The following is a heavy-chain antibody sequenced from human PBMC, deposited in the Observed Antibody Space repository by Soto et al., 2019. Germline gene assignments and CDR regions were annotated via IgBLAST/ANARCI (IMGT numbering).Heavy chain of an antibody. D-gene: IGHD6-13*01. Sequence: EVQLVESGGGLVQPGGSLRLSCAASGFTVSSNYMSWVRQAPGKGLEWVSVIYSAGSTYYADSVKGRFTISRHNSKNTLYLQMNSLRAEDTAVYYCARDLVGGAAAGNDYWGQGTLVTVSS. CDR2: IYSAGST. V-gene: IGHV3-53*04. CDR1: GFTVSSNY. J-gene: IGHJ4*02. CDR3: ARDLVGGAAAGNDY.